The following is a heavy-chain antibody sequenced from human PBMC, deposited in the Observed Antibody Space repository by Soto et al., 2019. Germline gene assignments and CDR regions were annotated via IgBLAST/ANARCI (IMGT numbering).Heavy chain of an antibody. CDR2: ISAYNGNT. J-gene: IGHJ6*02. V-gene: IGHV1-18*01. Sequence: QVQLVQSGAEVKKPGASVKVSCKASGYTFTSYGISWVRQAPGQGLEWMGWISAYNGNTNYAQKLQGRVTMTTDTSTSTAYMELRSLRSDDTAVYYCARAPDASSWYESLYYYYGMDVWGQGPTVTVSS. CDR3: ARAPDASSWYESLYYYYGMDV. CDR1: GYTFTSYG. D-gene: IGHD6-13*01.